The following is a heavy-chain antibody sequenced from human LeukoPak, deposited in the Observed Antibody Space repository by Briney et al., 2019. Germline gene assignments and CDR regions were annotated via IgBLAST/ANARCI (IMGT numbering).Heavy chain of an antibody. V-gene: IGHV4-30-2*01. J-gene: IGHJ5*02. CDR1: GGSISSGGYS. CDR2: IYHSGST. CDR3: ARCSGGSCYNWFDP. D-gene: IGHD2-15*01. Sequence: PSETLSLTCAVSGGSISSGGYSWSWIRQPPGKGLEWIGYIYHSGSTYYNPSRKSRVTISVDRSKNQFSLKLSSVTAADTAVYYCARCSGGSCYNWFDPWGQGTLVTVSS.